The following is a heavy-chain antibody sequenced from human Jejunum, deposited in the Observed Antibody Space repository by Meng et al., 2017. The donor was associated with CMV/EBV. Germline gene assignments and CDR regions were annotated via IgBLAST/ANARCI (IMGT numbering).Heavy chain of an antibody. V-gene: IGHV3-72*01. J-gene: IGHJ4*02. Sequence: RLSCSASGFIFTDYYMDWVRQAQGKGLEWVGRAKPKSYTTQIAASVEGRFTISRDDSKNSLFLQMNNLKTEDTALYYCVRDNWGLDYWGQGTLVTVSS. CDR2: AKPKSYTT. D-gene: IGHD7-27*01. CDR3: VRDNWGLDY. CDR1: GFIFTDYY.